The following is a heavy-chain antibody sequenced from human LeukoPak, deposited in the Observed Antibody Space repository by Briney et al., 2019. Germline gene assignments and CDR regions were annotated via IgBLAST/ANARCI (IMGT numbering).Heavy chain of an antibody. D-gene: IGHD2-2*01. CDR1: GFAFSNYE. Sequence: GGPLRLSCAASGFAFSNYEMNWVRQAPGKGLEWVSYISPSGGTITYADSVKGRFTISRDNAKNSLYLQMNSLGAEDTAVYYCVRVRYCSSTNCHGGWFDPWGQGTLVTVSS. V-gene: IGHV3-48*03. CDR3: VRVRYCSSTNCHGGWFDP. J-gene: IGHJ5*02. CDR2: ISPSGGTI.